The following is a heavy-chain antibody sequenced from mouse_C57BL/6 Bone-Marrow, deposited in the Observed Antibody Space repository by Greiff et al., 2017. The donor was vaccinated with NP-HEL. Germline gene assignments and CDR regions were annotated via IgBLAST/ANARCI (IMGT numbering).Heavy chain of an antibody. V-gene: IGHV6-3*01. J-gene: IGHJ1*03. CDR3: TEYGGYFDV. Sequence: EVQRVESGGGLVQPGGSMKLSCVASGFTFSNYWMNWVRQSPEKGLEWVAQIRLKSDNYATHYAESVKGRFTISRDDSKSSVYLQMNNLRAEDTGIYYCTEYGGYFDVWGTGTTVTVSS. D-gene: IGHD1-2*01. CDR2: IRLKSDNYAT. CDR1: GFTFSNYW.